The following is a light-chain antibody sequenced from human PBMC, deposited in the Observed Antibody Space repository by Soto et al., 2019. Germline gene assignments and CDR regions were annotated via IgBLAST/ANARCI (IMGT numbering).Light chain of an antibody. V-gene: IGKV1-5*01. CDR2: DAS. Sequence: IQMTQSPSSLSASVGDRFTITCRASQSISSWLAWYQQKPGKAPKLLIYDASSLESGVPSRFSGSGSGTEFTLTISSLQPDDFATYYCQQYNSYSYTFGQGTRLEI. CDR1: QSISSW. J-gene: IGKJ5*01. CDR3: QQYNSYSYT.